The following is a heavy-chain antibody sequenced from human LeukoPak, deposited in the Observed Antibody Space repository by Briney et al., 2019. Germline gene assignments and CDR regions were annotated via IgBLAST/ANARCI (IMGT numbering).Heavy chain of an antibody. V-gene: IGHV3-20*04. CDR3: ARGGYNWNYEDY. D-gene: IGHD1-7*01. CDR1: GSTFGDYG. Sequence: GGSLRLSCAASGSTFGDYGMSWVRQAPGKGLEWVSGINWNGGSTGYADSVKGRFTISRDNAKNSLYLQMNSLRAEDTALYYCARGGYNWNYEDYWGQGTLVTVSS. J-gene: IGHJ4*02. CDR2: INWNGGST.